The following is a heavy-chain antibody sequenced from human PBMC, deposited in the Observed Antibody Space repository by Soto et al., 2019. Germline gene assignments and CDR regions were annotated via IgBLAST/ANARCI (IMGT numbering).Heavy chain of an antibody. Sequence: TGGSLRLSCSASGFTFSSYAMHWVRQAPGKGLEYVSAISSNGGSTYYADSVKGRFTISRDNSKNTLYLQMSSLRAEDTAVYYCVKAAYQLQPVGAFDIWGQGTMVTVSS. CDR2: ISSNGGST. D-gene: IGHD2-2*01. V-gene: IGHV3-64D*06. CDR3: VKAAYQLQPVGAFDI. CDR1: GFTFSSYA. J-gene: IGHJ3*02.